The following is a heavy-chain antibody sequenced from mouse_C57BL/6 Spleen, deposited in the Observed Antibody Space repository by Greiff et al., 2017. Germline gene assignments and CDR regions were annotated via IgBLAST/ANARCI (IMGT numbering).Heavy chain of an antibody. CDR3: TRDFGSPYYFDY. Sequence: EVKLMESGEGLVKPGGSLKLSCAASGFTFSSYAMSWVRQTPEKRLEWVAYISSGGDYIYYADPVKGRFTISRDNARNTLYLQMSSLKSEDTAMYYCTRDFGSPYYFDYWGQGTTLTVSS. J-gene: IGHJ2*01. CDR2: ISSGGDYI. CDR1: GFTFSSYA. V-gene: IGHV5-9-1*02.